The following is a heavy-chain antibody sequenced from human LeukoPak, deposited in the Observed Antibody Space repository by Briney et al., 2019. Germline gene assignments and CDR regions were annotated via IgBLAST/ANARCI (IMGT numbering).Heavy chain of an antibody. CDR2: INWNGGST. J-gene: IGHJ3*02. CDR1: GFTFDGYG. CDR3: ARRYYDFWSGYFQEGAFDI. D-gene: IGHD3-3*01. Sequence: PGGSLRLSCAASGFTFDGYGMSWVRQAPGKGLEWVSGINWNGGSTGYADSVKGRFTISRDNAKNSLYLQMNSLRAEDTALYYCARRYYDFWSGYFQEGAFDIWGQGTMVTVSS. V-gene: IGHV3-20*04.